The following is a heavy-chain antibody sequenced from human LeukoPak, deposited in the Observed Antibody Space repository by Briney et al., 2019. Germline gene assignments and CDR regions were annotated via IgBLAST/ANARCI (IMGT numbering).Heavy chain of an antibody. J-gene: IGHJ4*02. CDR2: ISWDGGSK. CDR1: GFTFNDYA. CDR3: AKDGARGIGFGGTFDY. D-gene: IGHD3-10*01. Sequence: GGSLRLSCAASGFTFNDYAMHWVRHAPGKGLEWVSLISWDGGSKYYADSVKGRFTISRDNSKNSLYLQMNSLRAEDSALYYCAKDGARGIGFGGTFDYWGQGTLVTVSS. V-gene: IGHV3-43D*04.